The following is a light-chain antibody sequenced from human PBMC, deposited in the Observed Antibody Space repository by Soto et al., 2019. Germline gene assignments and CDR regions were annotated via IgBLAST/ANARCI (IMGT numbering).Light chain of an antibody. Sequence: IHMTQSPSTLPASVGDRVTITCRASQSISTYLNWYQHKPGKAPKLLIYAASTLQSGVPSRFSGSGSGTDFTLTISSLQPEDFATYYCQQSYSVFGQGTRLEIK. J-gene: IGKJ5*01. CDR1: QSISTY. CDR3: QQSYSV. CDR2: AAS. V-gene: IGKV1-39*01.